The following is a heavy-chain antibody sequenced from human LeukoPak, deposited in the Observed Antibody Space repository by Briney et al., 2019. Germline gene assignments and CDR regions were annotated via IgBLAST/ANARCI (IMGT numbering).Heavy chain of an antibody. CDR3: ARGTHYDILTGLIPTGGWFDP. V-gene: IGHV4-34*01. D-gene: IGHD3-9*01. J-gene: IGHJ5*02. Sequence: PSETLSLTCAVYGGSFSGYYWSWIRQPPGKGLEWIGEINHSGSTNYNPSLKSRVTISVDTSKNQFSLKLSSVTAADTAVYYCARGTHYDILTGLIPTGGWFDPWGQGTLVTVSS. CDR1: GGSFSGYY. CDR2: INHSGST.